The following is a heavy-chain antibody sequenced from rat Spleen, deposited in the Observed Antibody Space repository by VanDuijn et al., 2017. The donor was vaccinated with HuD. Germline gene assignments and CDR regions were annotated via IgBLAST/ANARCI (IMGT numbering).Heavy chain of an antibody. CDR2: ISPSGGTT. CDR3: ARVGRSRLQGFAN. D-gene: IGHD1-1*01. CDR1: GFTFSDYA. V-gene: IGHV5-25*01. J-gene: IGHJ3*01. Sequence: EVQLVESGGGLVQPGRSLTLSCAASGFTFSDYAMAWVRQAPTKGLEWVASISPSGGTTYYRDSVKGRFTISRDNAKSTLYLQMDSLRSEDTATYYCARVGRSRLQGFANWGQGTLVTVSS.